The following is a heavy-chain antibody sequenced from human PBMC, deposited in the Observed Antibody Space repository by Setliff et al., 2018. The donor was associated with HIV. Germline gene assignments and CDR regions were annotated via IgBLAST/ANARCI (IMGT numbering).Heavy chain of an antibody. Sequence: PGGSLRLSCVASGFTFSSHAMHWVRQAPGEGLEGVTVISYDGNNKYYADSVKGRFSISRDNSKDTLYLQMNSLRAEDTAVYYCASARIPTGGTSTSFDYWGQGTLVTVSS. D-gene: IGHD1-1*01. CDR3: ASARIPTGGTSTSFDY. CDR1: GFTFSSHA. V-gene: IGHV3-30*01. CDR2: ISYDGNNK. J-gene: IGHJ4*02.